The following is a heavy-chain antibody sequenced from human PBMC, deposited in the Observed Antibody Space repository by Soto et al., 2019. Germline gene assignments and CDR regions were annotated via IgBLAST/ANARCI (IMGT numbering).Heavy chain of an antibody. V-gene: IGHV3-23*01. J-gene: IGHJ6*02. CDR2: ISGSADST. CDR3: AKTRGAMIYAISVYGMDV. Sequence: VQLLESGGGFIHPGGYLRLSWVASGGSFGSFAMNWVRQATGKGLEWVSIISGSADSTFYADSVKGRFTISRDNSKSTLYLQINSLRAEDTAVYYCAKTRGAMIYAISVYGMDVWGQGTTVTVSS. CDR1: GGSFGSFA. D-gene: IGHD2-8*01.